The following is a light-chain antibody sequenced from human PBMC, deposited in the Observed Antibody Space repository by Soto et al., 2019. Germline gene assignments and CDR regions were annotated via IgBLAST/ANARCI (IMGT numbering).Light chain of an antibody. CDR3: QQYNSYPLT. V-gene: IGKV1-5*01. CDR2: DAS. CDR1: QSISSW. J-gene: IGKJ4*01. Sequence: DILMTQSPSTLSASVGDRVTITCRASQSISSWLAWYQQKPGKAPKLLIYDASSLESGVPSRFSGSGSGTEFTLTISSLQPDDFAAYYCQQYNSYPLTFGGGTKVEIK.